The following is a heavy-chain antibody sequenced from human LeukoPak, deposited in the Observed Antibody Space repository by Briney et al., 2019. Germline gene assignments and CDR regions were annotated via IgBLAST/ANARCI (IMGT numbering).Heavy chain of an antibody. Sequence: SVKVSCKASGGTFSSYAISWVRQAPGQGLEWMGGIIPIFGTANYAQKFQGRVTITADESTSTAYMELSSLRSEDTAVYYCARLYPIVAEAFDIWGQGTMVTVSS. CDR2: IIPIFGTA. J-gene: IGHJ3*02. CDR1: GGTFSSYA. V-gene: IGHV1-69*13. D-gene: IGHD2-15*01. CDR3: ARLYPIVAEAFDI.